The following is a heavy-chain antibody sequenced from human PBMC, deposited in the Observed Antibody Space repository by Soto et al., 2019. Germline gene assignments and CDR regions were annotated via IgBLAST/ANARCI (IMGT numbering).Heavy chain of an antibody. CDR3: ARDWAGIRGSYGMDV. CDR1: GGSISSDGYY. V-gene: IGHV4-31*03. D-gene: IGHD1-20*01. Sequence: SETLSLTCIVSGGSISSDGYYWTWIRQHPGKGLEWIGYISNSGRTHYNPSLESRVTISMDTSKNHVSLKLSSVTAADTAVFYCARDWAGIRGSYGMDVWGQGTTVTVSS. J-gene: IGHJ6*02. CDR2: ISNSGRT.